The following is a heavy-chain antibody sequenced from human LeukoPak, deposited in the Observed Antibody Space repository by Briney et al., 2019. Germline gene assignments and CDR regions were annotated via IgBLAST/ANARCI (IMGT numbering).Heavy chain of an antibody. D-gene: IGHD4-17*01. CDR3: ARGHTVTTYYYYYGMDV. Sequence: PSETLSLTCAVYGGSFSGYYWSWIRLPPGKGLEWIGEINHSGSTNYNPSLKSRVTISVDTSKNQFSLKLSSVTAADTAVYYCARGHTVTTYYYYYGMDVWGKGTTVTVSS. J-gene: IGHJ6*04. V-gene: IGHV4-34*01. CDR1: GGSFSGYY. CDR2: INHSGST.